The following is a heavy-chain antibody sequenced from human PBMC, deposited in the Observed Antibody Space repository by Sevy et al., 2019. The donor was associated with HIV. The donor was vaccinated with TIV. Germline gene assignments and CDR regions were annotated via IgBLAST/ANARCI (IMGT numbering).Heavy chain of an antibody. V-gene: IGHV3-23*01. Sequence: GGSLRLSCAASGFTFSSYAMSWVRQAPGKGLEWVSAISGSGGSTYYADSVKGRFTISRDNSKNTLYLQMNSLRAEDKAVYYCAKWGDYYDSSGYYSGESNYYYYYGMDVWGQGTTVTVSS. CDR2: ISGSGGST. J-gene: IGHJ6*02. CDR3: AKWGDYYDSSGYYSGESNYYYYYGMDV. CDR1: GFTFSSYA. D-gene: IGHD3-22*01.